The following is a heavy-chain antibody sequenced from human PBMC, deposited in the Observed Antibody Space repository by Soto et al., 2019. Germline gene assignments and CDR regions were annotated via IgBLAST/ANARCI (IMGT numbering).Heavy chain of an antibody. D-gene: IGHD2-2*01. V-gene: IGHV1-8*01. J-gene: IGHJ4*02. CDR3: ARGLRIVVVPAAIRYYFDY. Sequence: QVQLVQSGAEVKKTGASVQVSCKASGYTFTSYDINWVRQVTGQGLEWMGWVNPNCGNTGCAQKFQGRVTITRNTSMGTAYMELSSLRSEDTAVYYCARGLRIVVVPAAIRYYFDYWGQGTLVTVS. CDR2: VNPNCGNT. CDR1: GYTFTSYD.